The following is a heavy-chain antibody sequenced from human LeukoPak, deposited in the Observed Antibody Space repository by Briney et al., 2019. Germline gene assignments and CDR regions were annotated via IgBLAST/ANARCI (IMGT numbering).Heavy chain of an antibody. CDR3: AREPAAAGKNWFDP. V-gene: IGHV3-48*04. Sequence: GGSLRLSCAASGFTFSSYSMNWVRQAPGKGLEWVSYISGSSATIYYVDSVKGRFTISRDNAKNSLYLQMNSLRAEDTAVYYCAREPAAAGKNWFDPWGQGTLVTVSS. J-gene: IGHJ5*02. D-gene: IGHD6-25*01. CDR2: ISGSSATI. CDR1: GFTFSSYS.